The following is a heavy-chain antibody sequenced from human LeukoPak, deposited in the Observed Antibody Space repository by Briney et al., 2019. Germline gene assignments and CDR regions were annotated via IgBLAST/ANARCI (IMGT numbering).Heavy chain of an antibody. J-gene: IGHJ5*01. D-gene: IGHD6-19*01. Sequence: SQTLSLTCTVSGRPISSCSYYWSRIRQPAGKGLDWLGRIYTSGSTNYNPSLKSRVTISVDTSKNQFALKLSSVTAADTAVYYCAGGTAVAGTNWFDPWGQGTLVTVSS. V-gene: IGHV4-61*02. CDR3: AGGTAVAGTNWFDP. CDR1: GRPISSCSYY. CDR2: IYTSGST.